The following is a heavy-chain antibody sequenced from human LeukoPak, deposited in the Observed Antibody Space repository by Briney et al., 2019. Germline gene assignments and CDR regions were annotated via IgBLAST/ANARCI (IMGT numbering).Heavy chain of an antibody. CDR1: GYTFTGYY. CDR2: INPNSGGT. V-gene: IGHV1-2*02. D-gene: IGHD3-22*01. CDR3: ARAAPYYYDSSGYQSDL. J-gene: IGHJ2*01. Sequence: ASVTVSCKASGYTFTGYYMHWVRQAPGQGLEWMGWINPNSGGTNYAQKFQGRVTMTRVTSISTAYMELSRLISDDTAVYYCARAAPYYYDSSGYQSDLWGRGTLVTVSS.